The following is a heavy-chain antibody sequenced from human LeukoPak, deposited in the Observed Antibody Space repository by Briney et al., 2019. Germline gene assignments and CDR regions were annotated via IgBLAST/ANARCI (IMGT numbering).Heavy chain of an antibody. J-gene: IGHJ5*02. CDR1: GFTFSSYA. CDR3: AREWSYYDSSGCLDP. Sequence: GGSLRLSCAASGFTFSSYAMSWVRQAPGKGLEWVSVISDSGGSTYYADSVKGRFTISRDNAKNTMLLQMNSLRAEDTAVYYCAREWSYYDSSGCLDPWGQGTLVTVSS. D-gene: IGHD3-22*01. CDR2: ISDSGGST. V-gene: IGHV3-23*01.